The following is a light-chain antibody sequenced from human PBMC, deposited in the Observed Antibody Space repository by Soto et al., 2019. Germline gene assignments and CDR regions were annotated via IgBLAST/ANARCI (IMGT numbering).Light chain of an antibody. J-gene: IGLJ2*01. CDR3: SSYTSTSTLVV. CDR2: DVS. V-gene: IGLV2-14*01. Sequence: QSALTQHASVSGSPGQSITISCTGTSSDVGGYNYVSWYQQHPGKAPKLMIYDVSNRPSGVSYRFSGSKSGNTASLTISGLQVEDEADYYCSSYTSTSTLVVFGVGTKVTVL. CDR1: SSDVGGYNY.